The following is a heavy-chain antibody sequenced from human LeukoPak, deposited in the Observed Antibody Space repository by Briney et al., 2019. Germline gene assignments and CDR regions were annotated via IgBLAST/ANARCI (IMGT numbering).Heavy chain of an antibody. CDR2: IYTSGST. J-gene: IGHJ5*02. Sequence: SETLSLTCTVSGGSISSYYWSWIRQPAGKGLEWIGRIYTSGSTNYNPSLKSRVTMSVDTSRNQFSLKLSSVTAADTAVYYCAREGRTPISGDWFDPWGQGTLVTVSS. V-gene: IGHV4-4*07. D-gene: IGHD6-25*01. CDR3: AREGRTPISGDWFDP. CDR1: GGSISSYY.